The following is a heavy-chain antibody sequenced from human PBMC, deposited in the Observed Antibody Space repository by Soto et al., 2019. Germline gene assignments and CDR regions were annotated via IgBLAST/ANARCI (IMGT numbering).Heavy chain of an antibody. CDR2: IYYSGST. V-gene: IGHV4-59*01. Sequence: QVQLQESGPGLVTPSETLSLTCTVSGGSISSYFWSWLRQPPGKGLEWIGYIYYSGSTNYNPSLMSRVTMSVDTAENQFSVKLSSVTAADTALYYCARRYCSGGSCYSGFDYWGQGTLVTVSS. CDR3: ARRYCSGGSCYSGFDY. CDR1: GGSISSYF. D-gene: IGHD2-15*01. J-gene: IGHJ4*02.